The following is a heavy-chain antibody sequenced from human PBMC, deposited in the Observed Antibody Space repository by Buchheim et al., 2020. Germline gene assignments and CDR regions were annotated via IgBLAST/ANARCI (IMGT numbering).Heavy chain of an antibody. V-gene: IGHV1-69*04. CDR3: ARVVPNHYYYYYGMDV. CDR2: IIPILGIA. CDR1: GGTFSSYA. Sequence: QVQLVQSGAEVKKPGSSVKFSCKASGGTFSSYAISWVRQAPGQGLEWMGRIIPILGIANYAQKFKGRVTITAAKPSSQAYMELSSLRSEDTAVYYCARVVPNHYYYYYGMDVWGQGTT. J-gene: IGHJ6*02.